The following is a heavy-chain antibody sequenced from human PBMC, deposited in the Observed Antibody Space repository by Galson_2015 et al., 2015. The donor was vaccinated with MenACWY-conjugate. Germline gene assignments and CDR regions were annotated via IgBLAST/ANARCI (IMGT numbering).Heavy chain of an antibody. Sequence: QSGAEVKKPGESLQISCKGSGYSFTNYWIGWVRQMPGRGLEWMGLIDPHNSNTRYSPSFQGQVTISADESIRTAFLQWSSLKASDTAMYYCARHPPGGRGMDVWGRGTTVTVSS. CDR1: GYSFTNYW. D-gene: IGHD1-26*01. V-gene: IGHV5-51*01. CDR3: ARHPPGGRGMDV. J-gene: IGHJ6*02. CDR2: IDPHNSNT.